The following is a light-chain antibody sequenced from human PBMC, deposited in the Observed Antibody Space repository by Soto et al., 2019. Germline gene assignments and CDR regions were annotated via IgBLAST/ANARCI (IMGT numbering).Light chain of an antibody. J-gene: IGLJ1*01. CDR1: SSDVGGYKY. Sequence: QSALTQPASVSGSPGQSITSSSTGTSSDVGGYKYVSWYQQHPDKAPKLMIYEVTKRPSGVSNRFSGSKSGNTASLTISGLQPEDEADYYCSSHTSGSTRVFGSGTKVTVL. CDR2: EVT. CDR3: SSHTSGSTRV. V-gene: IGLV2-14*01.